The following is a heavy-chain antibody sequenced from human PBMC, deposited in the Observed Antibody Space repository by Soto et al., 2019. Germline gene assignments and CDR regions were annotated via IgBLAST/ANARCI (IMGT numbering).Heavy chain of an antibody. J-gene: IGHJ3*02. V-gene: IGHV3-30-3*02. D-gene: IGHD6-6*01. CDR1: GFAFSSYA. Sequence: GGSLRLSCAASGFAFSSYAMHWVRQAPGKGLEWVAVICDSGSSKYYADSVKGRFTISRDNSKNTLYLQMNSLRAEDTAVYYCEKSVEYSRPQNAFDIWGQGTMVTVSS. CDR3: EKSVEYSRPQNAFDI. CDR2: ICDSGSSK.